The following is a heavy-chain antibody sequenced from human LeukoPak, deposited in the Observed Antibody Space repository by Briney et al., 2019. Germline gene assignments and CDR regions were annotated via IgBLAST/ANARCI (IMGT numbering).Heavy chain of an antibody. J-gene: IGHJ4*02. CDR1: GXSISSSSYY. V-gene: IGHV4-39*01. CDR2: FSYSGNT. Sequence: NPSETLSLTCTVSGXSISSSSYYWGWIRQPPGKGLEWIGRFSYSGNTYYNPSLKSRVTISVDTSKNQFSLKLSSVTAADTAVYYCARTVYDILTGYYKGIDYWGQGTLVTVSS. D-gene: IGHD3-9*01. CDR3: ARTVYDILTGYYKGIDY.